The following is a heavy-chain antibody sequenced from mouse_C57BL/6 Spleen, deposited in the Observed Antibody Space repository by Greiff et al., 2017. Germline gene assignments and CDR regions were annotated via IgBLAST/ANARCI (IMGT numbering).Heavy chain of an antibody. CDR3: AREDIMGDY. CDR2: IDPSDSYT. CDR1: GYTFTSYW. D-gene: IGHD1-3*01. V-gene: IGHV1-69*01. Sequence: QVQLQQSGAELVMPGASVKLSCKASGYTFTSYWMHWVKQRPGQGLEWIGEIDPSDSYTNYNQKFKGKSTLTVDKSSSTAYMQLSSLTSEDSAVYYCAREDIMGDYWGQGTSVTGSS. J-gene: IGHJ4*01.